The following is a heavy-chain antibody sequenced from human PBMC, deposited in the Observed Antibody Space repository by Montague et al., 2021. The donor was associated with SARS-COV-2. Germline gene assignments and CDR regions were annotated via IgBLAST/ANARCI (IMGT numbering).Heavy chain of an antibody. D-gene: IGHD1-20*01. CDR3: VRDQGRSNWNYPDY. J-gene: IGHJ4*02. Sequence: SETLSLTCTVSGGSISGYYWSWFRQSAGKGLEWIGRIYNCGSTSYSPSLKSRVTMSVDTSKNQFSLKLSSVTAADTAVYYCVRDQGRSNWNYPDYWGQGTLVTVSS. V-gene: IGHV4-4*07. CDR2: IYNCGST. CDR1: GGSISGYY.